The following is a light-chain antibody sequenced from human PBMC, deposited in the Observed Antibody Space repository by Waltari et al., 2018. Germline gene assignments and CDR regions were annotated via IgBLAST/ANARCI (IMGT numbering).Light chain of an antibody. V-gene: IGKV1-5*03. Sequence: DIQMTQSPSTLSASVGDRVTITCRASQSIRSWLAWYQQKPGKAPKLLIYKASSLESGVPSRFSGSGSGTEFTLTISSLQPDDFATYYCQQYNSSWTFGQGTKVEIK. CDR1: QSIRSW. CDR3: QQYNSSWT. J-gene: IGKJ1*01. CDR2: KAS.